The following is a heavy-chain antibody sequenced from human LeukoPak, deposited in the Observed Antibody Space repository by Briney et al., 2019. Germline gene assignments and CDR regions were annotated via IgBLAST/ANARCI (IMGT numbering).Heavy chain of an antibody. V-gene: IGHV3-7*01. CDR2: INQDGSKE. CDR3: VRGGGVSGYDLLDY. D-gene: IGHD5-12*01. CDR1: GFTFSSYW. Sequence: GESLRLSCAASGFTFSSYWMSWVRQAPGKGLEWVAQINQDGSKEYYIDSVKARFSISRDNARNSLSLQMNSLRAEDTAVYYCVRGGGVSGYDLLDYWGQGTLVTVSS. J-gene: IGHJ4*02.